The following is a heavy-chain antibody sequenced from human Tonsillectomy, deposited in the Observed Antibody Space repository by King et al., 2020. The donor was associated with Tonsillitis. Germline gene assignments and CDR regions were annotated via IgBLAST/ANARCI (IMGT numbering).Heavy chain of an antibody. D-gene: IGHD6-13*01. J-gene: IGHJ5*02. Sequence: VQLVESGGGLVQPGRSLRLSCAASGFTFDDYAMHWVRQGPGKGLEWVSGISWNSGSLGYADSVKGRFTISRDNAKNSLYLQMNSLRVEDTALYYCVRKYSSSWSGIGWFDTWGQGTLVSVSS. CDR3: VRKYSSSWSGIGWFDT. CDR2: ISWNSGSL. V-gene: IGHV3-9*01. CDR1: GFTFDDYA.